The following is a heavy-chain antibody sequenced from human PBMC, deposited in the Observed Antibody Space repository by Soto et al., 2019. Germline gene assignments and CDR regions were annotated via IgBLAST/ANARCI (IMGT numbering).Heavy chain of an antibody. CDR3: AKDHASRLDKPRYLFYY. CDR2: ISYDGSNK. J-gene: IGHJ4*02. Sequence: GGSLRLSCAASGFTFSSYGMHWVRQAPGKGLEWVAVISYDGSNKYYADSVKGRFTISRDNSKNTLYLQMNSLRAEDTAVYYCAKDHASRLDKPRYLFYYWGQGSLVTVSS. CDR1: GFTFSSYG. D-gene: IGHD1-26*01. V-gene: IGHV3-30*18.